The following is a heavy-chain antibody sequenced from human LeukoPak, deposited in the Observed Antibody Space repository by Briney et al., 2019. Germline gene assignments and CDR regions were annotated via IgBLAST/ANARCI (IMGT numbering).Heavy chain of an antibody. CDR2: ISGSGGST. D-gene: IGHD6-13*01. J-gene: IGHJ3*01. CDR3: AKDGSRRYSSN. V-gene: IGHV3-23*01. CDR1: GFTFSSYG. Sequence: GGSLRLSCAASGFTFSSYGMSWVRQAPGKGLEWVSAISGSGGSTYYADSVKGRFTISRDNSKNTLYLQMNSLRAEDTAVYYCAKDGSRRYSSNWGQGTMVTVSS.